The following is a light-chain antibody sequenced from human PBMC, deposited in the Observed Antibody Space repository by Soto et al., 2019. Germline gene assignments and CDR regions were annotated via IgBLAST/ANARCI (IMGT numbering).Light chain of an antibody. CDR1: SSDDDGYNY. Sequence: QSALTQPASVSGSPGQSITISCTGTSSDDDGYNYVSWYQQHPGKAPKLMIYEVSNRPSGVSNRFAGSKSGNTASLTISELQAEDEADYYCTSYTSSSTLVFGEGTKLTVL. V-gene: IGLV2-14*01. CDR2: EVS. CDR3: TSYTSSSTLV. J-gene: IGLJ2*01.